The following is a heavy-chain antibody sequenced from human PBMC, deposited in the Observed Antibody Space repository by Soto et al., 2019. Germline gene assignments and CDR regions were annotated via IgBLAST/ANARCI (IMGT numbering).Heavy chain of an antibody. V-gene: IGHV3-21*01. Sequence: GGSLRLSCAASGFTFSSYSMNWVRQAPGKGLEWVSSISSSSSYIYYADSVKGRFTISRDNAKNSLYLQMNSLRAEDTAVYYCARAQSHYCSGGSCYSFDYWGQGTLVTVSS. CDR3: ARAQSHYCSGGSCYSFDY. J-gene: IGHJ4*02. D-gene: IGHD2-15*01. CDR2: ISSSSSYI. CDR1: GFTFSSYS.